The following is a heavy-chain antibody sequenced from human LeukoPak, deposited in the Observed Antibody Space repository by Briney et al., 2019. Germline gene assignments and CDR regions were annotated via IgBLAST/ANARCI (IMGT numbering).Heavy chain of an antibody. CDR1: RFIFRNYA. Sequence: GGSLRLSCAASRFIFRNYAMSWVRQAPWRGLEWLSIISGTADSKYYADSVKGRFTISRDNPRSTLYLEMNILRAEDTAVYYCAKADATIGGAFDTWGQGTMVIVSS. J-gene: IGHJ3*02. CDR3: AKADATIGGAFDT. CDR2: ISGTADSK. D-gene: IGHD3-16*01. V-gene: IGHV3-23*01.